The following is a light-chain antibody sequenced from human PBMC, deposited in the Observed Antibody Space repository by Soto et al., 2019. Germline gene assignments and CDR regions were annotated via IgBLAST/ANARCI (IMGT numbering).Light chain of an antibody. V-gene: IGKV1-33*01. CDR1: QDISHY. Sequence: IQMTQSPSSLSASAGDRVTITSQASQDISHYLNWYQQKPGKAPKLLIDDAFNLETGVPSRFSGSGSGTDFTFTISSLQPEDIATYYCQRYDSFPRTFGQGTKVDIK. CDR2: DAF. CDR3: QRYDSFPRT. J-gene: IGKJ1*01.